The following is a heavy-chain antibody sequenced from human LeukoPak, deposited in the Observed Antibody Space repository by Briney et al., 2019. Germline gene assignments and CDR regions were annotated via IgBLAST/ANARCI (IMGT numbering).Heavy chain of an antibody. Sequence: PGESLKISCKGSGYSFTSYWIGWVRQMPGKGLEWMGIIYPGDSDTRYSPSFQGQVTISADKSISTAYLQWSSLKASDTAMYYCAGRRGYCSSTSCLYFDYWGQGTLVTVSS. CDR2: IYPGDSDT. J-gene: IGHJ4*02. CDR1: GYSFTSYW. CDR3: AGRRGYCSSTSCLYFDY. D-gene: IGHD2-2*01. V-gene: IGHV5-51*01.